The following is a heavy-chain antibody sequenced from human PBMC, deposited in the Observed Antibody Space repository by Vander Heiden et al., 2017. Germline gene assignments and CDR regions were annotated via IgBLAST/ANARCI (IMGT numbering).Heavy chain of an antibody. CDR3: ARGFPNATAGISIEKVGDLHIGGPNDY. CDR1: GGSFSGYY. D-gene: IGHD6-13*01. J-gene: IGHJ4*02. V-gene: IGHV4-34*01. CDR2: INHSGST. Sequence: QVQLQQWGAGLLKPSETLSLTCAVYGGSFSGYYWSWIRQPPGKGLEWIGEINHSGSTNYNPSLKSRVTISVDTSKNQFSLKLSSVTAADTAVYYCARGFPNATAGISIEKVGDLHIGGPNDYWGQGTLVTVSS.